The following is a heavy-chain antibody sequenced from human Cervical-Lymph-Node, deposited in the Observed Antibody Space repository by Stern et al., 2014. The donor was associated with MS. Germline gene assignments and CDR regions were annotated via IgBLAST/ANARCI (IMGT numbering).Heavy chain of an antibody. V-gene: IGHV3-11*06. CDR1: GFTFSDYY. J-gene: IGHJ4*02. CDR2: ISSSSSHT. D-gene: IGHD6-19*01. Sequence: VQLVESGGGLVKPGGSLRLSCAASGFTFSDYYMSWIRQAPGKGLEWVSYISSSSSHTNYADSVKGRFPISRDNAKISLYLQMNSLRAEATAVYYCASVFNIGWYRLGYWGQGTLVTVSS. CDR3: ASVFNIGWYRLGY.